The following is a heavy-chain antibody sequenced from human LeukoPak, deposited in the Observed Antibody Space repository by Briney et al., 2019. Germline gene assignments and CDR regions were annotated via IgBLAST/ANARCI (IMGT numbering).Heavy chain of an antibody. CDR1: GFTFSSYD. Sequence: GGSLRLSCAASGFTFSSYDMHWVRQATGKGLEWVSAIGTAGDTYYPGSVKGRFTISRENAKNSLYLQMNSLKTEDTAVYYCSIHSTGWPGDYWGQGTLVTVSS. J-gene: IGHJ4*02. CDR3: SIHSTGWPGDY. V-gene: IGHV3-13*01. D-gene: IGHD6-19*01. CDR2: IGTAGDT.